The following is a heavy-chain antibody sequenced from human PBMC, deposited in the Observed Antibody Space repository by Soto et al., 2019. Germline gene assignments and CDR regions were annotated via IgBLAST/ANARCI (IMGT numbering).Heavy chain of an antibody. Sequence: QAQLVQSGAEVKKPGASVKVSCKASGYTFTGYDINWVRQATGQGLEWMGWMNPNSVNTGYAQNFQGRVTMTRDNSLTTAYMELTSLRDDDSAVYYCAGEKVGTTGIDFWGQGTLVTVSS. CDR1: GYTFTGYD. CDR3: AGEKVGTTGIDF. CDR2: MNPNSVNT. V-gene: IGHV1-8*01. D-gene: IGHD1-26*01. J-gene: IGHJ4*02.